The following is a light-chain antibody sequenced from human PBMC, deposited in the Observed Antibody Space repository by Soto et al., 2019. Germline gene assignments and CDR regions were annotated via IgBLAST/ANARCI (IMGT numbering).Light chain of an antibody. J-gene: IGKJ2*01. V-gene: IGKV3-15*01. CDR2: GAS. CDR3: QQYNNWPMYT. Sequence: EIVLTQSSGTLSLSPGERATLSCRASQSVSSSYLAWYQQKPGQAPRLLIYGASTRATGIPARFSGSGSGTEFTLTISSLQSEDFAVYYCQQYNNWPMYTFGQGTKVDIK. CDR1: QSVSSSY.